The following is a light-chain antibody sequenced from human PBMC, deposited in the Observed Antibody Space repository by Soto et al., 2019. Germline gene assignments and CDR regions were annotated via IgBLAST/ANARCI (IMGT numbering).Light chain of an antibody. CDR3: QKYNSAPLT. CDR1: QGISDY. CDR2: AAS. V-gene: IGKV1-27*01. J-gene: IGKJ4*01. Sequence: DIHMTQSTSSLSASVGNSVTIVCRASQGISDYFAWYQQKQGRVPKVVIYAASTLQSGVPSRFSGSAYGTDFTLTISSLQPEDVATYYCQKYNSAPLTFGGGTKVDIK.